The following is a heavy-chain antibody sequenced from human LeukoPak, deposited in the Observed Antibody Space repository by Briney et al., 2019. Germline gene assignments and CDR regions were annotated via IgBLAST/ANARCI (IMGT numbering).Heavy chain of an antibody. CDR2: ISGSGGST. V-gene: IGHV3-23*01. D-gene: IGHD3-22*01. CDR1: GFTFSSYG. Sequence: GGSLRLSCAASGFTFSSYGMSWVRQAPGEGLEWVSAISGSGGSTYYADSVKGRFTISRDNSKNTLYLQMNSLRAEDTAVYYCAKDVPDDYYDSSGLYYFDYWGQGTLVTVSS. J-gene: IGHJ4*02. CDR3: AKDVPDDYYDSSGLYYFDY.